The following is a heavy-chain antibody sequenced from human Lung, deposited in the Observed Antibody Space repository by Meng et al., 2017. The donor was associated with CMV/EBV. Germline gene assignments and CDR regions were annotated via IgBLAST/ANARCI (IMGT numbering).Heavy chain of an antibody. CDR3: AQTDFWSGTRFDP. CDR1: GGSISSYY. D-gene: IGHD3-3*01. CDR2: IYYSGST. Sequence: SXTXSLXCTVSGGSISSYYWSWIRQPPGKGLEWIGYIYYSGSTNYNPSLKSRVTISVDTSKNQFSLKLSSVTAADTAVYYCAQTDFWSGTRFDPWGQGSLVTVSS. J-gene: IGHJ5*02. V-gene: IGHV4-59*01.